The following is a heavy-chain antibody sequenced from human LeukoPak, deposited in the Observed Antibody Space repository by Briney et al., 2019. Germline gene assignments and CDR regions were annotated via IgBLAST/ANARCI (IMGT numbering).Heavy chain of an antibody. V-gene: IGHV3-11*04. J-gene: IGHJ6*03. D-gene: IGHD4-17*01. CDR1: GFTFSDYN. CDR3: ARDRFYGDYSGPRVYYYYYMDV. Sequence: GGSLRLSCAASGFTFSDYNMRWIRQAPGKGLEWVSSISRSGSTKYYADSVKGRFTISRDNAKNSLFLQMNSLRAEDTAVYYCARDRFYGDYSGPRVYYYYYMDVWGKGTTVTVSS. CDR2: ISRSGSTK.